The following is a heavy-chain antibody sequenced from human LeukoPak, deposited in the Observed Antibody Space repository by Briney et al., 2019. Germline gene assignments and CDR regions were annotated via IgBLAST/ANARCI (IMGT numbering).Heavy chain of an antibody. V-gene: IGHV4-4*07. CDR1: GGSINIYY. CDR3: ARGPLTMTRGFDP. Sequence: SSETLSLTCTVSGGSINIYYWSWIRQPAGKGLEWIGRIYTSGSTNYNPSLKTRVTMSVDTSKNQFSLKLTSVTAADTAVYYCARGPLTMTRGFDPWGQGTLVTVSS. D-gene: IGHD4-17*01. J-gene: IGHJ5*02. CDR2: IYTSGST.